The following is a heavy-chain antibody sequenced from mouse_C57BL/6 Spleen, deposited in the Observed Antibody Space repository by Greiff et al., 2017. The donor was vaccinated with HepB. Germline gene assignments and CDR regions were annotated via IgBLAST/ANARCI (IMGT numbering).Heavy chain of an antibody. CDR1: GYAFSSSW. V-gene: IGHV1-82*01. D-gene: IGHD2-13*01. CDR2: IYPGDGDT. J-gene: IGHJ4*01. Sequence: ESGPELVKPGASVKISCKASGYAFSSSWMNWVKQRPGKGLEWIGRIYPGDGDTNYNGKFKGKATLTADKSSSTAYMQLSSLTSEDSAVYFCARPDYMDYWGQGTSVTVSS. CDR3: ARPDYMDY.